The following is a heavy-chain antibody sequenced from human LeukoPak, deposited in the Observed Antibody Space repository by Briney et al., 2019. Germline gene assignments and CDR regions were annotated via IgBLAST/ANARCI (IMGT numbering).Heavy chain of an antibody. CDR1: GFTFSSYA. V-gene: IGHV3-30*04. CDR2: ISYDGSNK. CDR3: ARDSDYYYGMDA. J-gene: IGHJ6*04. Sequence: PGGSLRLSCAASGFTFSSYAMHWVRQAPGKGLEWVAVISYDGSNKYYADSVKGRFTISRDNSKNTLYLQMNSLRAEDTAVYYCARDSDYYYGMDAWGKGTTVTVSS.